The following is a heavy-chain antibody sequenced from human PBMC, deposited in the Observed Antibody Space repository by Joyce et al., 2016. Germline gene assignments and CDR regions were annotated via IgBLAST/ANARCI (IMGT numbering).Heavy chain of an antibody. CDR2: INTGSGAT. CDR1: GYIFINYG. Sequence: QVQLVQSGAEEEKPGASVRISCKTSGYIFINYGIHWVRQVPGQRLEWMGWINTGSGATIYPQRFQDRITITRDTSATTVYMELSSLISEDTALYYCARELYGGDWDFWGQGTRFTVSS. D-gene: IGHD2-21*02. CDR3: ARELYGGDWDF. V-gene: IGHV1-3*05. J-gene: IGHJ4*02.